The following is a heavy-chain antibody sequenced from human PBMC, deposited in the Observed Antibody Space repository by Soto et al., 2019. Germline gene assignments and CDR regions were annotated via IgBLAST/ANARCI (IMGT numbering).Heavy chain of an antibody. J-gene: IGHJ4*02. D-gene: IGHD3-10*01. Sequence: QVQLQESGPGLVKPSQTLSLTCTVSGGSISTGDYYWSWIRQAPGKGLEWIGYIYYSGSTYYHPSLKSRVTMSADTSKSQFSLKLSSVTASDTAVYYCARGYYCESGRLWGQGTLVTVSS. CDR1: GGSISTGDYY. V-gene: IGHV4-30-4*01. CDR2: IYYSGST. CDR3: ARGYYCESGRL.